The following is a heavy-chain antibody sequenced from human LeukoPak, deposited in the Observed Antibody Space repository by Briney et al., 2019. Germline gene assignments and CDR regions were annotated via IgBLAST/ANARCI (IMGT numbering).Heavy chain of an antibody. CDR3: AKDRLYYYDSSGYYYYYGMDV. J-gene: IGHJ6*02. CDR1: GFTFSSYG. Sequence: GGSLRLSCAASGFTFSSYGMRWVRQAPGKGLEWVAVISYDGSNKYYADSVKGRFTISRDNSKNRLYLQMNSLRAEDTAVYYCAKDRLYYYDSSGYYYYYGMDVWGQGTTVTVSS. V-gene: IGHV3-30*18. CDR2: ISYDGSNK. D-gene: IGHD3-22*01.